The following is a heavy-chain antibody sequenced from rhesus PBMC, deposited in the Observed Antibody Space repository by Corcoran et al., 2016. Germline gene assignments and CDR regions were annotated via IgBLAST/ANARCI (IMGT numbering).Heavy chain of an antibody. CDR2: INGNSAT. CDR3: ARGPMYSSGWYYFDF. D-gene: IGHD6-31*01. Sequence: QVQLQESGPGLVKPSETLSLTCAVSGGSISDSYYWNWIRQPPGKGLEWIGNINGNSATNYNPSLKSRVTISKDTSKNQFFLKLTSVTAADTAVYYCARGPMYSSGWYYFDFWGQGVLVTVSS. CDR1: GGSISDSYY. V-gene: IGHV4S9*01. J-gene: IGHJ4*01.